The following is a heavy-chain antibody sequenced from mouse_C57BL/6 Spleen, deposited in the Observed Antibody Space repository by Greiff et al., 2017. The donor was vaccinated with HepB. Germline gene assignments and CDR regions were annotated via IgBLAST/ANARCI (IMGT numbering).Heavy chain of an antibody. CDR3: TRPHYGSPYFDY. CDR2: IDPETGGT. V-gene: IGHV1-15*01. CDR1: GYTFTDYE. Sequence: QVQLQQSGAELVRPGASVTLSCKASGYTFTDYEMHWVKQTPVHGLEWIGAIDPETGGTAYNQKFKGKAILTADKSSSTAYMELRSLTSEDSAVYYCTRPHYGSPYFDYWGQGTTLTVSS. D-gene: IGHD1-1*01. J-gene: IGHJ2*01.